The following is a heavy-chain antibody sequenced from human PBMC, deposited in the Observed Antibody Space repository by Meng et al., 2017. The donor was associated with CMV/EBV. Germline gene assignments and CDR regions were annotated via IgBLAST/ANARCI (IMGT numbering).Heavy chain of an antibody. CDR3: AKEGSSSLGGAFDI. CDR1: RGTFSSYA. D-gene: IGHD6-6*01. J-gene: IGHJ3*02. CDR2: ISGSSGST. Sequence: SCKASRGTFSSYAMSWVRQAPGKGLEWVSAISGSSGSTYYADSVKGRFTISRDNSKNTLYLQMNSLRAADTAVYYCAKEGSSSLGGAFDIWGQGTMVTVSS. V-gene: IGHV3-23*01.